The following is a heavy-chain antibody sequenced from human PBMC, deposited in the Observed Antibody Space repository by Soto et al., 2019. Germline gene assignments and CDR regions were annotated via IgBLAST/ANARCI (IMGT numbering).Heavy chain of an antibody. D-gene: IGHD1-26*01. CDR2: ISGSGGST. Sequence: SLRLSCAASGFTFSSYAMSWVRQAPGKGLEWVSAISGSGGSTYYADSVKGRFTISRDNSKNTLYLQMNSLRAEDTAVYYCATRRGSYHLAWYFDLWGRGTLVTVSS. CDR3: ATRRGSYHLAWYFDL. CDR1: GFTFSSYA. V-gene: IGHV3-23*01. J-gene: IGHJ2*01.